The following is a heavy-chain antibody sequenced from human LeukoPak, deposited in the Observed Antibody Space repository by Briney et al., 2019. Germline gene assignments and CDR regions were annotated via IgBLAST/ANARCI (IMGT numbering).Heavy chain of an antibody. CDR1: GGSISHYY. J-gene: IGHJ6*02. CDR3: AREDPRTKVPEGMDV. D-gene: IGHD4/OR15-4a*01. CDR2: IYYSGTT. V-gene: IGHV4-59*01. Sequence: SETLSLTCTVSGGSISHYYWSWIRQPPGKGLEWIGYIYYSGTTNYNPSLKSRVTISVDTSKNQFSLKLNSVTAADTAVYYCAREDPRTKVPEGMDVWGQGTTVTDSS.